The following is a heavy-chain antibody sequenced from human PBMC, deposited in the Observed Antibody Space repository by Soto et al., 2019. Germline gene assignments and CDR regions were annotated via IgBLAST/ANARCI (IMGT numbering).Heavy chain of an antibody. J-gene: IGHJ3*02. V-gene: IGHV4-34*01. D-gene: IGHD3-16*01. CDR3: AGGELDYIWVSYSHSVPEGAFDI. CDR2: MNHSGRT. CDR1: GGSFSGYY. Sequence: QVQLQQWGAGLLKPSETLSLTCAVYGGSFSGYYCSWIRQPPGKGLEWVGEMNHSGRTNYNPSLKRGVTLSVDTSKNPVSQEVGSVTAAYTAVYYCAGGELDYIWVSYSHSVPEGAFDIWGQGTMVTVSS.